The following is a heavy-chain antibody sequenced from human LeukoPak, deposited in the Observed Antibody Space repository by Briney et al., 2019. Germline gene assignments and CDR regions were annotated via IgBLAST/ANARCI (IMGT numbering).Heavy chain of an antibody. CDR2: ISYDGSNK. Sequence: PGGSLRLSCAASGFTFSSYWMSWVRQAPGKGLEWVAVISYDGSNKYYADSVKGRFTISRDNSKNTLYLQMNSLRAEDTAVYYCAKDEGIAAASLGYWGQGTLVTVSS. CDR1: GFTFSSYW. J-gene: IGHJ4*02. V-gene: IGHV3-30*18. CDR3: AKDEGIAAASLGY. D-gene: IGHD6-13*01.